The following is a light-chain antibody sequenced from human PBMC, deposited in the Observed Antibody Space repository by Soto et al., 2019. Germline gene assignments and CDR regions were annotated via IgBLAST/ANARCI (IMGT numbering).Light chain of an antibody. J-gene: IGLJ2*01. CDR2: GST. Sequence: QSVLTQPPSVSGAPGQWVTISCTGSSSNFGAGFAVHWFQQLPGTAPKLLIYGSTNRPSGVPDRFSGSKSGTSASLAITGLQAEDEADYYCTSFAGLNNFVVFGGGTQLTVL. CDR3: TSFAGLNNFVV. V-gene: IGLV1-40*01. CDR1: SSNFGAGFA.